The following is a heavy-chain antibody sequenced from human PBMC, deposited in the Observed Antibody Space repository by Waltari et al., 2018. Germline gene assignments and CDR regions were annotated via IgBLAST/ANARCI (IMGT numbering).Heavy chain of an antibody. D-gene: IGHD3-10*01. CDR2: IYHSGST. V-gene: IGHV4-38-2*02. J-gene: IGHJ4*02. CDR1: GYSISSGSY. Sequence: QVQLQESGPGLVKPSETLSLTCAVSGYSISSGSYWGWLRPPPGKGLEWIGSIYHSGSTYYNPSLKSRVTISVDTSKNQFSLKLSSVTAADTAVYYCARDLNYYGSGSYFPPDYWGQGTLVTVSS. CDR3: ARDLNYYGSGSYFPPDY.